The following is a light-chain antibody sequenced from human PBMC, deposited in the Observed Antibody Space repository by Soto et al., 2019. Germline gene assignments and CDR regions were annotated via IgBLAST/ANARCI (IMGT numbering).Light chain of an antibody. CDR2: GAS. V-gene: IGKV3-20*01. Sequence: EIVLTQSPGTLSLSPGERATLSCRASQSVSSSYLAWYQQKPGQAPRHLIYGASSRATGIPDRFSGSGSGIDFPLTISRLEPEDFAVYYCQQYGSSPPYTFGQGTKLEIK. J-gene: IGKJ2*01. CDR3: QQYGSSPPYT. CDR1: QSVSSSY.